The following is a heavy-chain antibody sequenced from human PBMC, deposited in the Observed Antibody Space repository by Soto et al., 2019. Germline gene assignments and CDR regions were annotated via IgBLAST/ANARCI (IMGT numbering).Heavy chain of an antibody. V-gene: IGHV3-23*01. CDR3: AKWYYYDSRPRKYFDY. CDR2: VSGSGGTT. CDR1: GFTFSSYA. D-gene: IGHD3-22*01. Sequence: EVQLLESGGGLVRPGGSVRLSCAASGFTFSSYAMSWVRQAPGKGLEWVSAVSGSGGTTYYADSVKGRFTISRDNSKITVYLQMNSLRVEDTAVYYCAKWYYYDSRPRKYFDYWGQGTLVIVSS. J-gene: IGHJ4*02.